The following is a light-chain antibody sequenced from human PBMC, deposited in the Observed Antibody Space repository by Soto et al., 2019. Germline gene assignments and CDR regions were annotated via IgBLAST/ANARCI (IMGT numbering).Light chain of an antibody. CDR3: ATWDDNLDGYV. CDR2: SHN. V-gene: IGLV1-44*01. CDR1: RSNIGSNT. J-gene: IGLJ1*01. Sequence: QSVRTQPPSASGAPGQRVTISCSGSRSNIGSNTVNWYQQLPGTAPKLLIYSHNQRPSGVPDRFSVSKSGTSASLAISGLQSEDEADYYCATWDDNLDGYVFGTGTKVTVL.